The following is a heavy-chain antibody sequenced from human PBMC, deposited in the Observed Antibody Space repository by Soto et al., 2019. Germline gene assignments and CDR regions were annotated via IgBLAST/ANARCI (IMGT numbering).Heavy chain of an antibody. CDR2: IYHSGST. Sequence: PSETLSLTCAVSGYSISSGYYWGWIRQPPGKGLEWIGSIYHSGSTYYNPSLKSRVTISVDTSKNQFSLKLSSVTAADTAVYYFARAKGVAAAGRSLFDYCGQGTLVTVSS. CDR1: GYSISSGYY. D-gene: IGHD6-13*01. J-gene: IGHJ4*02. V-gene: IGHV4-38-2*01. CDR3: ARAKGVAAAGRSLFDY.